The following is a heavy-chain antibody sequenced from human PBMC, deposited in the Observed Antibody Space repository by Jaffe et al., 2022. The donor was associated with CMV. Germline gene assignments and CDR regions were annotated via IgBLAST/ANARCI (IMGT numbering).Heavy chain of an antibody. Sequence: EVQLLESGGGLVQPGGSLRLSCAASGFTFSSYAMSWVRQAPGKGLEWVSAISGSGGSTYYADSVKGRFTISRDNSKNTLYLQMNSLRAEDTAVYYCAKDTYDFWSGYHYGMDVWGQGTTVTVSS. D-gene: IGHD3-3*01. CDR3: AKDTYDFWSGYHYGMDV. V-gene: IGHV3-23*01. CDR1: GFTFSSYA. CDR2: ISGSGGST. J-gene: IGHJ6*02.